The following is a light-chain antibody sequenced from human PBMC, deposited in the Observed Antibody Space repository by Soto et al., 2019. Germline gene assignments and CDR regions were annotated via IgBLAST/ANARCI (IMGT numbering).Light chain of an antibody. J-gene: IGKJ1*01. CDR1: QSISSW. V-gene: IGKV1-5*01. Sequence: DIQMTQSLSTLSASVGDRVTITCRASQSISSWLAWYQQKPGKAPKLLIYDASSLESGVPSRFSGSGSGTEFPLTISSLQPDDFATYYCQQYNSYWTFGQGTKVEIK. CDR3: QQYNSYWT. CDR2: DAS.